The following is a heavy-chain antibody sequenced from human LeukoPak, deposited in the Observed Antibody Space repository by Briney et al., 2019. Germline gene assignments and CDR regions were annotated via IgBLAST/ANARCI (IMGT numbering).Heavy chain of an antibody. V-gene: IGHV1-8*01. CDR1: GYAFTSYD. Sequence: ASVKVSCKASGYAFTSYDINWVRQATGQGLEWMGWMNPNSGNTGYAQKFQGRVTMTRNTSISTAYMELSSLRSEDTAVYYCARARARRRQWLVPGPYNWFDPWGQGTLVTVSS. J-gene: IGHJ5*02. CDR3: ARARARRRQWLVPGPYNWFDP. CDR2: MNPNSGNT. D-gene: IGHD6-19*01.